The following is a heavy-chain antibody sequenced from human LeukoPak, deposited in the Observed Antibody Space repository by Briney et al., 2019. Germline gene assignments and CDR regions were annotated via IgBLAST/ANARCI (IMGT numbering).Heavy chain of an antibody. V-gene: IGHV4-34*01. D-gene: IGHD6-19*01. Sequence: PSETLSLTCAVYGGSFGGYYWSWIRQPPGKGLEWIGEINHSGSTNYNASLKSRVTISEDTSKNQFSLKLSSVTAADTAVYYCARVQSRGLVRNWGQGTLVTVSS. J-gene: IGHJ4*02. CDR3: ARVQSRGLVRN. CDR1: GGSFGGYY. CDR2: INHSGST.